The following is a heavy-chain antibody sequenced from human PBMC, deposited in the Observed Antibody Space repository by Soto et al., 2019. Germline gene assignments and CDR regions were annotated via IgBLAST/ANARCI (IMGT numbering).Heavy chain of an antibody. V-gene: IGHV1-69*06. CDR2: IIPIFGTA. D-gene: IGHD4-17*01. J-gene: IGHJ6*02. CDR1: GGTFSSYA. CDR3: ARDTLYGAYYAMDV. Sequence: GASVKVSCKASGGTFSSYAISWVRQAPGQGLEWMGGIIPIFGTANYAQKFQGRVTITADKSTSTAYMELSSLRSEDTAVYYCARDTLYGAYYAMDVWGQGTTVTGS.